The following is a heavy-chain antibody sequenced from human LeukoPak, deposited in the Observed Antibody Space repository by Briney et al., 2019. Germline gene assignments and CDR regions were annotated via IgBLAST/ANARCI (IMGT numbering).Heavy chain of an antibody. V-gene: IGHV3-30*02. D-gene: IGHD6-6*01. CDR2: IRYDGSNK. Sequence: GGSLTLSCVASGFTFSNYAMHWVRQAPGKGLEWVAFIRYDGSNKYYADSVKGRFTISRDNSKNTLYLQMNSLRAEDTAVYYCAKEDSSSSDYWGQGTLVTVSS. J-gene: IGHJ4*02. CDR3: AKEDSSSSDY. CDR1: GFTFSNYA.